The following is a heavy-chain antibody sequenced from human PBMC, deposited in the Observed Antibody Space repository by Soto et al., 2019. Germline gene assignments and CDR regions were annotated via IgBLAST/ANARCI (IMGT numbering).Heavy chain of an antibody. CDR1: GFTFSSYG. V-gene: IGHV3-30*18. D-gene: IGHD3-9*01. CDR3: AKDSLATDYDILTGYSFDY. J-gene: IGHJ4*02. Sequence: PGGSLRLSCAASGFTFSSYGMHWVRQAPGKGLEWVAVISYDGSNKYYADSVKGRFTISRDNSKNTLYLQMNSLRAEDTAVYYCAKDSLATDYDILTGYSFDYWGQGTLVTVS. CDR2: ISYDGSNK.